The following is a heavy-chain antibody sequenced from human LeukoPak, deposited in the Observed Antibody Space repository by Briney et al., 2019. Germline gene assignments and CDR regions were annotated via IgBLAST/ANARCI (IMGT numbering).Heavy chain of an antibody. CDR3: ARDERVENTYQDYYYMYV. V-gene: IGHV3-7*01. J-gene: IGHJ6*03. CDR2: IKPDSTEK. D-gene: IGHD1-1*01. CDR1: GFTFSGYW. Sequence: PGGSLRLSCAASGFTFSGYWMSWVRQAPGKGLEWVANIKPDSTEKAYEDSVKGRFTISRDNAKNLFYLEMNSLRVEDTPVYFCARDERVENTYQDYYYMYVGGTGTTVIVA.